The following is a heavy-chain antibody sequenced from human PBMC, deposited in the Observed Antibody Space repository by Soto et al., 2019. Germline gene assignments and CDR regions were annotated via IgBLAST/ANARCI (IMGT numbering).Heavy chain of an antibody. CDR1: GYSFTNYW. D-gene: IGHD2-2*01. V-gene: IGHV5-51*01. Sequence: GESLKISCKGSGYSFTNYWIGWVRQMPGKGLEWMAIIYPGDSGTRYSPSFQGQVTISADKSISTAYLQWSSLKASDTAFFYCARHRSYCSTTSCPIDYWGLGTLVTVSS. CDR3: ARHRSYCSTTSCPIDY. CDR2: IYPGDSGT. J-gene: IGHJ4*02.